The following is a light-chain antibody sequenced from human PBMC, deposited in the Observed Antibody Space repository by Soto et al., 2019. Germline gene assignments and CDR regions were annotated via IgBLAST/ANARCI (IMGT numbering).Light chain of an antibody. J-gene: IGKJ5*01. CDR1: QSISNY. V-gene: IGKV1-39*01. Sequence: DIQMTQSPSSLSASVGDRVTITCRASQSISNYLSWYQQKPGKAPKLLIYAASSLESGVPSRFNGSGSGTDFTLTIGSLQPEDFAAYYCQQSYSIPITFGQGTRLEIK. CDR2: AAS. CDR3: QQSYSIPIT.